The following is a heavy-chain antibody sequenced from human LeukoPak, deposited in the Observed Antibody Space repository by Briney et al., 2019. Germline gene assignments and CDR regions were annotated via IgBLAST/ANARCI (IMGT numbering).Heavy chain of an antibody. CDR2: ISGSGGST. J-gene: IGHJ4*02. CDR1: GFTFSSNA. V-gene: IGHV3-23*01. Sequence: GGSLRLSCAASGFTFSSNAMSWVRQAPGKGLEWVSAISGSGGSTYYTDSVKGRFTISRDNSKSTLYLQMNSPKAEDTAVYFCAKSDDNSNFHLTGYLDYWGQGTLVSVSS. CDR3: AKSDDNSNFHLTGYLDY. D-gene: IGHD3-22*01.